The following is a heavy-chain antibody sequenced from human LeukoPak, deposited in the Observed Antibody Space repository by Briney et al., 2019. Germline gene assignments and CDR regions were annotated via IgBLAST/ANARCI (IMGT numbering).Heavy chain of an antibody. J-gene: IGHJ4*02. CDR3: ARGVTMVKIDY. CDR2: INAGNGNT. Sequence: ASVKVSCKASGYTFTSYAMHWVRQAPGQRLEWMGWINAGNGNTKYSQRFQGRVTITRDTSASTAYMELSSLRSEDTAVYYCARGVTMVKIDYWGQGTLVTVSS. D-gene: IGHD3-10*01. V-gene: IGHV1-3*01. CDR1: GYTFTSYA.